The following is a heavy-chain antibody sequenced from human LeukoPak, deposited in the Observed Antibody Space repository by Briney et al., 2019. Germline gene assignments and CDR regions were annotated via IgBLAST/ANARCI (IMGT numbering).Heavy chain of an antibody. CDR1: GFTFSDYY. Sequence: PGGSLRLSCAASGFTFSDYYMSWVRQAPGKGLEWVSYISSSGSTIYYADSVKGRFTISRDNAKNSLYLQMNSLRAEDTAVYYCAREARYSSGWHDYWGQGTLVTVSS. CDR3: AREARYSSGWHDY. CDR2: ISSSGSTI. V-gene: IGHV3-11*04. J-gene: IGHJ4*02. D-gene: IGHD6-19*01.